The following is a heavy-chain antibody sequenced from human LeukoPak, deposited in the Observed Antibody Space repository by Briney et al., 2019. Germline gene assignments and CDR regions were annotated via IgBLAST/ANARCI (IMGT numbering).Heavy chain of an antibody. CDR2: INPNSGGT. Sequence: ASVKVSCKASGYTFTAHYIHWVRQAPGQGLEWRGWINPNSGGTNYAQKFQGRVTMTGDTSISTAYMELSRLRSDDTAVYYCARDYRTVDGDAFDIWGQGTMVIVSS. D-gene: IGHD2-8*02. CDR1: GYTFTAHY. J-gene: IGHJ3*02. CDR3: ARDYRTVDGDAFDI. V-gene: IGHV1-2*02.